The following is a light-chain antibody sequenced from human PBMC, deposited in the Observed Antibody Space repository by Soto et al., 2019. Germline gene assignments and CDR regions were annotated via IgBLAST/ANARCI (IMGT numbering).Light chain of an antibody. CDR1: QSVGNN. CDR3: QQHANWPLT. Sequence: EIVLTQSPATLSLSPGERATLSCRASQSVGNNLAWYQQKPGQAPGLLIYEASTRATGIPARFSGSGSGTDFTLTISSLAPEDFAVYYCQQHANWPLTFGGGTKVEIK. CDR2: EAS. V-gene: IGKV3-11*01. J-gene: IGKJ4*02.